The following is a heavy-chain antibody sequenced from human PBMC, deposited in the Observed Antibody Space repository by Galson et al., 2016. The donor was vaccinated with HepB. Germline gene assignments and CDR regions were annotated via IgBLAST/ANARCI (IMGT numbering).Heavy chain of an antibody. Sequence: SLRLSCAASGFIFNNYAIHWVRPAPGKGLEWVAVISYDGSNRFYVDSVRGRFTISSDNSKNTVSLQLNSLRPDDTGIYYCAKSIAATMGATDYWGHGAQVTVSS. CDR3: AKSIAATMGATDY. CDR2: ISYDGSNR. V-gene: IGHV3-30*18. J-gene: IGHJ4*01. D-gene: IGHD5-12*01. CDR1: GFIFNNYA.